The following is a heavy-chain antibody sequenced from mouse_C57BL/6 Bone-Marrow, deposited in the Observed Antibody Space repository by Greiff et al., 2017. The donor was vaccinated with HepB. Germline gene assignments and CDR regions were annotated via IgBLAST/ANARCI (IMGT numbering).Heavy chain of an antibody. J-gene: IGHJ3*01. V-gene: IGHV5-4*01. CDR3: ARQLRPFAY. Sequence: EVQRVESGGGLVKPGGSLKLSCAASGFTFSSYAMSWVRQTPEKRLEWVATISDGGSYTYYPDNVKGRFTISRDNAKNNLYLQMSHLKSEDTAMYYCARQLRPFAYWGQGTLVTVSA. CDR1: GFTFSSYA. CDR2: ISDGGSYT. D-gene: IGHD3-2*02.